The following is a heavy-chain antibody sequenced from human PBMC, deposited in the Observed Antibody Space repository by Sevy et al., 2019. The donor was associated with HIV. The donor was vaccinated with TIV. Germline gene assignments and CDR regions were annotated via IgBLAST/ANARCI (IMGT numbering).Heavy chain of an antibody. D-gene: IGHD1-7*01. CDR3: VGDGGGGTTNSGMDF. CDR2: VYPNSGAT. J-gene: IGHJ6*02. Sequence: ASVKVSCKASGYTFTGDYLHWVRQAPGQGLEWMGRVYPNSGATNYAQKFQGRVTMTRDTSISTAYMELRRLRFDDTAVYYCVGDGGGGTTNSGMDFWGQGTTVTVSS. CDR1: GYTFTGDY. V-gene: IGHV1-2*06.